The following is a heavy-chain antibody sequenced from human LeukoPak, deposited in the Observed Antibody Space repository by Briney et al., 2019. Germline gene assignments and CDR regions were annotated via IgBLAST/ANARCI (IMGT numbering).Heavy chain of an antibody. Sequence: ASVKVSCKASGYTFTSYYMHWVRQAPGQGLEWMGIINPSDGSTSYAQKFQGRVTMTRDTSISTAYMELSRLRSDDTAVYYCARETGSPDAFDIWGQGTMVTVSS. CDR1: GYTFTSYY. CDR3: ARETGSPDAFDI. V-gene: IGHV1-46*01. J-gene: IGHJ3*02. CDR2: INPSDGST.